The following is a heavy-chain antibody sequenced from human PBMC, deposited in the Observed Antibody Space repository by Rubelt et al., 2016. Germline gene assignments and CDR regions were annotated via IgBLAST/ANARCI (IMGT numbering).Heavy chain of an antibody. D-gene: IGHD5-18*01. CDR2: INHSGST. Sequence: QVQLQQWGAGLLKPSETLSLTCAVYGGSFSGYYWSWIRQPPGKGLEWIGEINHSGSTNYNPSLKSRVTISVDTSKNQFSLKLSSVTAADTAVYYCARGRAYSYGYDYWGQGTLVTVSS. CDR1: GGSFSGYY. J-gene: IGHJ4*02. CDR3: ARGRAYSYGYDY. V-gene: IGHV4-34*01.